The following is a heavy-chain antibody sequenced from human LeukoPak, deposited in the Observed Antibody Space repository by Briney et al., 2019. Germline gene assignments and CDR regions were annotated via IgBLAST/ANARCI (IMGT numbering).Heavy chain of an antibody. CDR2: IWYDGSNK. J-gene: IGHJ3*02. CDR3: ARDGTTVTTVDAFDI. Sequence: AGGSLRLSCAASGFTFSSYGMHWVRQAPGKGLEWVAVIWYDGSNKYYADSVKGRFTISRDNSKNTLYLQMNSLRAEDTAVYYCARDGTTVTTVDAFDIWGQGTMVTVSS. V-gene: IGHV3-33*01. CDR1: GFTFSSYG. D-gene: IGHD4-17*01.